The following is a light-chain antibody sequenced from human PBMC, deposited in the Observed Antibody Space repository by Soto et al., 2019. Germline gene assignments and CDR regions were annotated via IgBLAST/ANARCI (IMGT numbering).Light chain of an antibody. CDR1: QTISGT. V-gene: IGKV3-15*01. Sequence: EIVMTQSPATLSVSPGGRATLSCRASQTISGTLAWYQQKPGQAPRLLIHGASTRAPGFPARFSGSGSGTDFTLTISSLQSEDFAVYYCQQYNNWPPYTFGQGTKLEIK. CDR3: QQYNNWPPYT. J-gene: IGKJ2*01. CDR2: GAS.